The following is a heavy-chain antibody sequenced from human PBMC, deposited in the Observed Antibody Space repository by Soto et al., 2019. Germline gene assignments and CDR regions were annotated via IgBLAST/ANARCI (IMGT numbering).Heavy chain of an antibody. CDR3: TRPVGYYGMDV. D-gene: IGHD1-26*01. CDR1: GFTFSGSA. V-gene: IGHV3-73*01. J-gene: IGHJ6*02. Sequence: GGSLRLSCAASGFTFSGSAMHWVRQASGKGLEWVGRIRSKANSYATAYAASVKGRFTISRDDSKNTAYLQMNSLKTEDTAVYYCTRPVGYYGMDVWGQGTMVTVSS. CDR2: IRSKANSYAT.